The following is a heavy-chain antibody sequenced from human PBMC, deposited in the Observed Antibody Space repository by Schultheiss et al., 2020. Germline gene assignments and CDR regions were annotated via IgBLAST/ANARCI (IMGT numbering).Heavy chain of an antibody. CDR3: ARGAAQITMIEGGYFQH. CDR2: ISGSGGST. CDR1: GFTFSSYW. J-gene: IGHJ1*01. D-gene: IGHD3-22*01. V-gene: IGHV3-23*01. Sequence: GGSLRLSCAASGFTFSSYWMHWVRQAPGKGLEWVSAISGSGGSTYYADSVKGRFTISRDNSKNTLYLQMNSLRAEDTAVYYCARGAAQITMIEGGYFQHWGQGTLVTVSS.